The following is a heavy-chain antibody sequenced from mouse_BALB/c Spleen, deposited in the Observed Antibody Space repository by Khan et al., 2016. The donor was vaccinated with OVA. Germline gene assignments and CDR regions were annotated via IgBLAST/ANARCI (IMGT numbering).Heavy chain of an antibody. CDR2: MFPGAGST. CDR1: GYTFTSYD. D-gene: IGHD2-14*01. CDR3: ARGGYGGFAY. Sequence: VQLQESGAELVKPGASVKLSCKASGYTFTSYDINWVRQRPEQGLEWIGWMFPGAGSTKYNVNFKGKATLTTVNSSSIAYIHPRRLTAEDSGAYFCARGGYGGFAYWGQGTLVTVSA. V-gene: IGHV1-85*01. J-gene: IGHJ3*01.